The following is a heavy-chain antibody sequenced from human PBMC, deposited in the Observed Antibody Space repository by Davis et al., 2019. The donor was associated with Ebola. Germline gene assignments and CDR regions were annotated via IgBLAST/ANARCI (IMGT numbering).Heavy chain of an antibody. D-gene: IGHD3-16*02. V-gene: IGHV1-69*06. CDR3: ARQGYIWGSYRFTPFDY. J-gene: IGHJ4*02. CDR1: GGTFSSYA. CDR2: IIPIFGTA. Sequence: SVKVSCKASGGTFSSYAISWVRQAPGQGLEWMGGIIPIFGTANYAQKFQGRVTITADKSTSTAYMELSSLRSEDTAMYYCARQGYIWGSYRFTPFDYWGQGTLVTVSS.